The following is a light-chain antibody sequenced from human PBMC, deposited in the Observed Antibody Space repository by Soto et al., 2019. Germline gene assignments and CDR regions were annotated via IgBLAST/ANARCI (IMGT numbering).Light chain of an antibody. V-gene: IGLV7-46*01. Sequence: QAVVTQEPSRTVSPGGRVTLNCGSSTGAVTSNHHPYWFQQKAGQAPRTLIYDTSNKHSWTPARFSGSLLGDKAALTLSGAQPEDEAQYYCLLSYNAARVFGGGTKVTVL. J-gene: IGLJ2*01. CDR2: DTS. CDR3: LLSYNAARV. CDR1: TGAVTSNHH.